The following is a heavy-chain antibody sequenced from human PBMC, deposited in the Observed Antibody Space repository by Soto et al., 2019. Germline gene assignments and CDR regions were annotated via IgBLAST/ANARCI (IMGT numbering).Heavy chain of an antibody. Sequence: QLQLQESGPGLVKPSETLSLTCIVSGGSISTRSHYWAWIRQPPGKGLEWIATIYSGGTTYYNPSLKSRVTISVDTSKTQFSLTLNSVTAADTAVYSCARRNWGDGDYSDYWGQGTLVTVSS. V-gene: IGHV4-39*01. CDR2: IYSGGTT. D-gene: IGHD3-16*01. CDR3: ARRNWGDGDYSDY. CDR1: GGSISTRSHY. J-gene: IGHJ4*02.